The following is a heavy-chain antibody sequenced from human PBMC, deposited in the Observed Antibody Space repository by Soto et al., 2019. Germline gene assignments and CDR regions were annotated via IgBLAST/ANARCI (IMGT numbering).Heavy chain of an antibody. Sequence: SGNLYLTCTVSGGSISDFYWSWIRQPPGKGLEWIGYIYYSGSTNYNPSLKSRVTISVDTSKNQFSLNLRSMSPADTAVYYCERVGGLAALTFDSSVPVSLVT. V-gene: IGHV4-59*01. CDR1: GGSISDFY. CDR2: IYYSGST. CDR3: ERVGGLAALTFDS. D-gene: IGHD6-6*01. J-gene: IGHJ4*02.